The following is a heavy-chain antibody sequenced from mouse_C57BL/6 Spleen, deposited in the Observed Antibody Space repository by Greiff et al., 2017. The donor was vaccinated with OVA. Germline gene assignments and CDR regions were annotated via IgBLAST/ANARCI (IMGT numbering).Heavy chain of an antibody. J-gene: IGHJ4*01. CDR3: ARSRGNYPSYAMDY. D-gene: IGHD2-1*01. Sequence: QVQLQQPGAELVKPGASVKLSCKASGYTFTSYWMHWVKQRPGQGLEWIGMIHPNSGSTNYNEKFKSKATLTVDKSSSTAYMQLSSLTSEDSAVYYCARSRGNYPSYAMDYWGQGTSVTVSS. CDR1: GYTFTSYW. CDR2: IHPNSGST. V-gene: IGHV1-64*01.